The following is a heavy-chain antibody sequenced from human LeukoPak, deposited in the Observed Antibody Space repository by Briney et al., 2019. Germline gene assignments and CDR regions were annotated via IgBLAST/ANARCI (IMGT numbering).Heavy chain of an antibody. J-gene: IGHJ4*02. CDR1: GFTFSSYA. D-gene: IGHD2-2*01. CDR2: ISSSSSYI. CDR3: ARVNGGVYCSSTSCYAFDY. V-gene: IGHV3-21*01. Sequence: GGSLRLSCAASGFTFSSYAMSWVRQAPGKGLEWVSSISSSSSYIYYADSVKGRFTISRDNAKNSLYLQMNSLRAEDTAVYYCARVNGGVYCSSTSCYAFDYWGQGTLVTVPS.